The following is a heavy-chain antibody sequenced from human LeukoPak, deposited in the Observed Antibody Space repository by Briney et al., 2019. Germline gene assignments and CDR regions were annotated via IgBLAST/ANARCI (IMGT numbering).Heavy chain of an antibody. CDR1: GDSISNYY. V-gene: IGHV4-59*12. Sequence: SETLSLTCTVSGDSISNYYWTWIRQPPGKGLEWIGYIYQSGSTYYNPSLKSRVTISIDRSENQFSLKLSSVTAADTAVYFCARDYFEGYCGSTSCPYYYYMDVWGKGTTVTVSS. D-gene: IGHD2-2*01. J-gene: IGHJ6*03. CDR3: ARDYFEGYCGSTSCPYYYYMDV. CDR2: IYQSGST.